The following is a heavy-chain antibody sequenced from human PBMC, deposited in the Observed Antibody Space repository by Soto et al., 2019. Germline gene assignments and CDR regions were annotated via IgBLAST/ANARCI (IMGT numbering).Heavy chain of an antibody. CDR2: ISPYKGNT. CDR3: ARDLDASGSYYTDY. Sequence: QIQLVQSGAEVKKPGASVKVSCKASGYTFSSIGISWVRQAPGQGLEWMGWISPYKGNTHYAQGLQGRVTMPTDTSTSTAYMELRSLRSDDTSVYYCARDLDASGSYYTDYWGQGTLVTVSS. V-gene: IGHV1-18*01. D-gene: IGHD3-10*01. CDR1: GYTFSSIG. J-gene: IGHJ4*02.